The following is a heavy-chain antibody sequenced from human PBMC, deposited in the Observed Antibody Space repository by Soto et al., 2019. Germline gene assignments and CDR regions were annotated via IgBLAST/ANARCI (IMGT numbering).Heavy chain of an antibody. Sequence: EVQLVQSGPEVRNSGESVSVSCKASGYTFDNYWVGWVRQKPGKGLEWMGMIFPGDSDTRYRPSLRGQVTISADRSTGTVFLRWASLRASDTATYFCARRGVHCINAKCTTTGFDYWGQGSPVTVS. CDR3: ARRGVHCINAKCTTTGFDY. CDR2: IFPGDSDT. V-gene: IGHV5-51*01. CDR1: GYTFDNYW. D-gene: IGHD1-1*01. J-gene: IGHJ4*02.